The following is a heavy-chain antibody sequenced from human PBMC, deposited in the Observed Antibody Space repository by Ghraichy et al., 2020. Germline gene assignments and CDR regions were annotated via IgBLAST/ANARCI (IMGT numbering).Heavy chain of an antibody. CDR2: IYRTGAT. D-gene: IGHD3-16*01. V-gene: IGHV4-38-2*02. J-gene: IGHJ5*02. Sequence: SETPSLTCTVSDDSINNGHHWGWIRQAPGKGLEWLGSIYRTGATYYNPSFRSRVSLSVDTSKNQFSLNVYSVTAADTAVYYCARDWGAKNWFDPWGQGILVTVSS. CDR3: ARDWGAKNWFDP. CDR1: DDSINNGHH.